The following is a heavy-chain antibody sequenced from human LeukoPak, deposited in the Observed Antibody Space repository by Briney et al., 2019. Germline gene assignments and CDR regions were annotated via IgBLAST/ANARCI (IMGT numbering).Heavy chain of an antibody. CDR2: IRNRPNRHTT. J-gene: IGHJ4*02. Sequence: AGGSLRLSCQASGFILSDHYMDWVRQAPGKGLAWVGRIRNRPNRHTTEYAAAVKGRFTISRDDSKNSLYLQMDSLKTDDTAVYFCVRRYGGFDYWGQGTLVTVSS. CDR1: GFILSDHY. V-gene: IGHV3-72*01. CDR3: VRRYGGFDY. D-gene: IGHD3-10*01.